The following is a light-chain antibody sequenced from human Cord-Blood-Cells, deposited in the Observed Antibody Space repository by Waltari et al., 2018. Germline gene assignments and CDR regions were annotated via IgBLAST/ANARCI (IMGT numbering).Light chain of an antibody. CDR1: SSDFGSYNP. J-gene: IGLJ2*01. CDR3: CSYAGSSTHVV. V-gene: IGLV2-23*01. CDR2: EGS. Sequence: QSALTQPASVSGPPGPSITISCTGTSSDFGSYNPVSCYQPHPGKGPKLMIYEGSKRPSGVSKRFSGSKSGNTASLTISGLQAEDEADYYCCSYAGSSTHVVFGGGTKLTVL.